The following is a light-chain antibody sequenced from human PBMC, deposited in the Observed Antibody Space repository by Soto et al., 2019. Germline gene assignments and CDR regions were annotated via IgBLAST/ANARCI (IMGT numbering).Light chain of an antibody. V-gene: IGKV1-27*01. CDR2: AAS. Sequence: DIQMTQSPSSLSGSVGDSVTITCRASQGISNYLAWYQQRPGKAPTLLIYAASTLQSGVPSRFSCSGSGTDFTLTISSLQPEDVATYYCQRYNNAPRTFGQGTKVEIK. CDR3: QRYNNAPRT. J-gene: IGKJ1*01. CDR1: QGISNY.